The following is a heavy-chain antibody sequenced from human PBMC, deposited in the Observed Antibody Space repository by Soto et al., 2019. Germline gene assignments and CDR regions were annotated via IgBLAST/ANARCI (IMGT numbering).Heavy chain of an antibody. CDR2: IYWDGFK. J-gene: IGHJ4*02. CDR3: AHKGGGDRSLDY. V-gene: IGHV2-5*02. D-gene: IGHD3-16*01. CDR1: GFSLSTRGVG. Sequence: QITLKESGPPLVKPTPTLTLPCTFSGFSLSTRGVGVGWIRQPPGKALEWLALIYWDGFKHYSPSLESRLTTREDTAKNQVVLTMTNMDPVDTATYCCAHKGGGDRSLDYGGQGTLVTGSS.